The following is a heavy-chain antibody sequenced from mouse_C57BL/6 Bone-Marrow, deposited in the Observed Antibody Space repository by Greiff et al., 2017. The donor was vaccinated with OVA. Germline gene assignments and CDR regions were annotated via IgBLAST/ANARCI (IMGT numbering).Heavy chain of an antibody. D-gene: IGHD3-1*01. CDR1: GYTFTGYW. CDR2: ILPGSGST. J-gene: IGHJ1*03. Sequence: QVQLQQSGAELMKPGASVKLSCKATGYTFTGYWIEWVKQRPGHGLEWIGEILPGSGSTNYNEKFQGKATITADTSSNTAYLQLSSLTSEDTAVYYCTTPGYLHWYFDVWGTGTTVTVSS. CDR3: TTPGYLHWYFDV. V-gene: IGHV1-9*01.